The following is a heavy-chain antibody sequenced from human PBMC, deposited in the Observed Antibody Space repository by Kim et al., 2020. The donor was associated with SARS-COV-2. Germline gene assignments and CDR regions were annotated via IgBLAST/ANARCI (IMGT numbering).Heavy chain of an antibody. D-gene: IGHD5-18*01. CDR1: GGSISSSNW. V-gene: IGHV4-4*02. CDR2: IYHSGST. J-gene: IGHJ3*02. CDR3: ARGLGYSYGSDAFDI. Sequence: SETLSLTCAVSGGSISSSNWWSWVRQPPGKGLEWIGEIYHSGSTNYNPSLKSRVTISVDKPKNQFSLKLSSVTAADTAVYYCARGLGYSYGSDAFDIWGQGTMVTVSS.